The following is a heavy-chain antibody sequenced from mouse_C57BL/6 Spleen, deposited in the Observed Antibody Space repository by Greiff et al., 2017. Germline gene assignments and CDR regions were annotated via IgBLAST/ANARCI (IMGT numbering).Heavy chain of an antibody. D-gene: IGHD1-1*01. CDR3: ARSYYGSSWFAY. CDR2: ISSGSSTI. J-gene: IGHJ3*01. V-gene: IGHV5-17*01. Sequence: VQLQQSGGGLVKPGGSLKLSCAASGFTFSDYGMHWVRQAPEKGLEWVAYISSGSSTIYYADTVKGRFTISRDNAKNTLFLQMTSLRSEDTAMYYCARSYYGSSWFAYWGQGTLVTVSA. CDR1: GFTFSDYG.